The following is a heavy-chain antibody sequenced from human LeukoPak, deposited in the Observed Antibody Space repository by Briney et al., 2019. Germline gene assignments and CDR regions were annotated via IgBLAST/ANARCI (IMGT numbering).Heavy chain of an antibody. J-gene: IGHJ4*02. CDR1: GGSISSSSYY. V-gene: IGHV4-31*01. D-gene: IGHD3-10*01. CDR2: IYYSGST. CDR3: ARGSYYGSGSYYPDY. Sequence: PSETLSLTCTVSGGSISSSSYYWGWIRQPPGKGLEWIGYIYYSGSTYYNPSLKSQVTISVDTSKNQFSLKLSSVTAADTAVYYCARGSYYGSGSYYPDYWGQGTLVTVSS.